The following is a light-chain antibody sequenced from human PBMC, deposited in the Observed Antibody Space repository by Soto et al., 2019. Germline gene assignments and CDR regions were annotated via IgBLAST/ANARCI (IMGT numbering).Light chain of an antibody. CDR3: QQYYSYPPT. CDR1: QGISSY. J-gene: IGKJ2*01. V-gene: IGKV1-8*01. CDR2: AAS. Sequence: AIRMTQSPSSFSASTGDRVTITCRASQGISSYLAWYQQKPGKAPKLLIYAASTLQSGVPSRFSGRGPATDFTLTISCLQSEDFATYYCQQYYSYPPTFGQGTKLEIK.